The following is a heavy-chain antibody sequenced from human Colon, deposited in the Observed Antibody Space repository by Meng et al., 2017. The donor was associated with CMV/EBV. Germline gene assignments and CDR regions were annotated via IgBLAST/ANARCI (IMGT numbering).Heavy chain of an antibody. Sequence: QVQLGESVPGLVEPSETLSLTCTVSGASITSYYWSWIRQPAGKGLEWIGRVYISGNTNYNPSLKSRVTMSIDTSKNQLSLNIRSVTAADTAVYYCARDSNLSGLAYWGQGTLVTVSS. CDR2: VYISGNT. CDR1: GASITSYY. D-gene: IGHD3-10*01. J-gene: IGHJ4*02. V-gene: IGHV4-4*07. CDR3: ARDSNLSGLAY.